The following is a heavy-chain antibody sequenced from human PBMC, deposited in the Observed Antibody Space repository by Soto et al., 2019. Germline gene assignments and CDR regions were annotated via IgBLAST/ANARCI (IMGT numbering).Heavy chain of an antibody. CDR2: IYYSGST. CDR3: ARDRKQGFGEPNWFDP. J-gene: IGHJ5*02. CDR1: GGSISSGGYY. D-gene: IGHD3-10*01. Sequence: PSETLSLTCTVCGGSISSGGYYWSWIRQHPGKGLEWIGYIYYSGSTYYNPSLKSRVTVSVDTSKNQFSLKLSSVTAADTAVYYCARDRKQGFGEPNWFDPWGQGTLVTVSS. V-gene: IGHV4-31*03.